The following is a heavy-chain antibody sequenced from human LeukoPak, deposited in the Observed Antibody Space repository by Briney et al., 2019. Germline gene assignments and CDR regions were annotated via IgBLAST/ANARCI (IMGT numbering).Heavy chain of an antibody. Sequence: GGSLRLSCAASGFTFSSYAMSWVRQNPGKGLVWVSRIKGDGSSISHADSVTGRFTISRDNAKNTLYLQMNNLRAEDTGVYYCVRDGVGAPPFDYWGEGILVTVSS. J-gene: IGHJ4*02. CDR3: VRDGVGAPPFDY. V-gene: IGHV3-74*01. CDR2: IKGDGSSI. CDR1: GFTFSSYA. D-gene: IGHD1-26*01.